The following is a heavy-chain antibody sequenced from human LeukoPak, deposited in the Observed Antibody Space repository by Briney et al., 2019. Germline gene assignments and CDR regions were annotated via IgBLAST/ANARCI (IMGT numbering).Heavy chain of an antibody. D-gene: IGHD3-10*01. CDR1: GFTFSSYA. CDR2: ISGSGGST. V-gene: IGHV3-23*01. CDR3: AKRDITMVRGVPGSFDY. Sequence: GGSLRLSCAVSGFTFSSYAMSWVRQAPGKGLEWVSAISGSGGSTYYADSVKGRFTISRDNSKNTLYLQMNSLRAEDTAVYYCAKRDITMVRGVPGSFDYWGQGTLVTVSS. J-gene: IGHJ4*02.